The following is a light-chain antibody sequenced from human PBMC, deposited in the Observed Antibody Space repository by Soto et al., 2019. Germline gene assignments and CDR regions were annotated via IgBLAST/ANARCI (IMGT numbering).Light chain of an antibody. J-gene: IGKJ1*01. Sequence: EIVMTQSPATLSLSPGETATLSCRASQNVDKFLAWYQQRPGQPPRLLIYGASSRATGIPDRFSGSGSGTDFTLSISRLEPEDFAVYYCQQYGFSWTFGQGTKVDIK. CDR3: QQYGFSWT. CDR1: QNVDKF. V-gene: IGKV3-20*01. CDR2: GAS.